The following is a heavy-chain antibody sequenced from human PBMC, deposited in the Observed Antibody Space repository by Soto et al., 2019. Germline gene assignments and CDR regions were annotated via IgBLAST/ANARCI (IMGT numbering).Heavy chain of an antibody. D-gene: IGHD2-15*01. CDR2: IFSNDEK. CDR1: GFSLSNARMG. J-gene: IGHJ6*03. Sequence: QVTLKESGPVLVNPTETLTLTCTVSGFSLSNARMGVSWIRQPPGKALEWLAHIFSNDEKAYSTSLKSRLTTTKDTSKSQVVLTITNMDPLDTATYYCARIQGGCQRSSSGGSCYSGYYYYYMDVWGKGTTVTVSS. CDR3: ARIQGGCQRSSSGGSCYSGYYYYYMDV. V-gene: IGHV2-26*01.